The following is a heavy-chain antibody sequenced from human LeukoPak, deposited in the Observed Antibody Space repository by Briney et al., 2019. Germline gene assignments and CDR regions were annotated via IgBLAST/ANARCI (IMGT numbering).Heavy chain of an antibody. V-gene: IGHV3-30*04. CDR3: AKDRGDGYNFGYFDY. J-gene: IGHJ4*02. CDR2: ISYGGSNK. Sequence: GGSPRLSCAASGFTFSSYAMHWVGQAPGKGLEGVAVISYGGSNKYYADSVKGRFTISRENSKNTLYLQMNSLRAEDTAVYYCAKDRGDGYNFGYFDYWGQGTLVTVSS. CDR1: GFTFSSYA. D-gene: IGHD5-24*01.